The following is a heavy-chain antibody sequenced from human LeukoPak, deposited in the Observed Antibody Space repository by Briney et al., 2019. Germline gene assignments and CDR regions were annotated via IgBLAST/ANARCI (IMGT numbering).Heavy chain of an antibody. J-gene: IGHJ4*02. CDR1: GFTFSSYA. Sequence: PGGSLRLSCAASGFTFSSYAMSWVRQAPGKGLEWVSAISNTGGSTYYAQSVKGRFTISRDNSKNTVYLQMNSPRPEDTAIYYCAKGLGQQWLPHYWGQGTLVTVSS. V-gene: IGHV3-23*01. CDR3: AKGLGQQWLPHY. D-gene: IGHD6-19*01. CDR2: ISNTGGST.